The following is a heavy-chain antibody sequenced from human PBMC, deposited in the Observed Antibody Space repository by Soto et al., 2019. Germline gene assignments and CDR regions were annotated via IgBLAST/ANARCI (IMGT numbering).Heavy chain of an antibody. CDR1: GFTLSSHG. Sequence: QVQLVESGGGVVQPGRSLRLSCAASGFTLSSHGMHWVRQAPGKGLEWVAVLSHDGSNKFYAVSVEGRFTISRDDSKNTLYLQMNSLRAEDTAMYYCAKETTFADYWGQGTLVTVSP. CDR3: AKETTFADY. D-gene: IGHD4-17*01. CDR2: LSHDGSNK. J-gene: IGHJ4*02. V-gene: IGHV3-30*18.